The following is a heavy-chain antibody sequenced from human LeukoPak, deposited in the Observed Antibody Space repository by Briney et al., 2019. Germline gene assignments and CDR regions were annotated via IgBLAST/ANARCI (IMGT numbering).Heavy chain of an antibody. Sequence: SETLSLTCTVSGGSISSGSYYWSWIRQPAGKGLEWIGRIYTSGSTNYNPSLKSRVTISVDTSKNQSSLKLSSVTAVDTAVYYCARLPRSVVGAFDIWGQGTMVTVSS. CDR1: GGSISSGSYY. V-gene: IGHV4-61*02. J-gene: IGHJ3*02. CDR2: IYTSGST. D-gene: IGHD1-26*01. CDR3: ARLPRSVVGAFDI.